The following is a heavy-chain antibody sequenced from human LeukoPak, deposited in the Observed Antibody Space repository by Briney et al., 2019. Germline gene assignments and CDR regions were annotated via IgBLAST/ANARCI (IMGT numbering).Heavy chain of an antibody. V-gene: IGHV3-9*01. Sequence: GRSLRLSCAASGFTFDDYAMHWVRQAPGKGLERASGISWNSGSIDYADSVKGRYTISRDNAKNSLYLQMKSLRGEDTALYYCVKGGSSGWNYYFDYWGQGTLVTVSS. CDR1: GFTFDDYA. D-gene: IGHD6-19*01. CDR3: VKGGSSGWNYYFDY. CDR2: ISWNSGSI. J-gene: IGHJ4*02.